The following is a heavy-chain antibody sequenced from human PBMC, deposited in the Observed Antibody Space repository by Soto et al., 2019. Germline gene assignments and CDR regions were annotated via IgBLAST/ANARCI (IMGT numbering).Heavy chain of an antibody. CDR3: ARSQQQWQYYFDS. CDR2: IYYSGNT. Sequence: SETLSLTCTVSGGSISRSSYYWSWIRQPPGKGLEWIGYIYYSGNTNYNPSLRTRVTISVDTSKNQFSLKLSSVTAADTAVYYCARSQQQWQYYFDSWGQGTLVTVSS. V-gene: IGHV4-61*05. D-gene: IGHD6-19*01. CDR1: GGSISRSSYY. J-gene: IGHJ4*02.